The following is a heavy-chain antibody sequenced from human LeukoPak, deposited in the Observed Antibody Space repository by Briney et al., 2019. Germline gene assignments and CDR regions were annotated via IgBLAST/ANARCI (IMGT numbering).Heavy chain of an antibody. Sequence: GGSLRLSCAASGFTFSSYAMSWVRQAPGKGLEWVSAISGSGGSTYYADSVKGRFTISRDNSKNTLYLQMNSLRAEDTAVYFCAKALEQETVIALDSWGQGTLVTVSS. CDR1: GFTFSSYA. D-gene: IGHD2-21*02. V-gene: IGHV3-23*01. J-gene: IGHJ4*02. CDR3: AKALEQETVIALDS. CDR2: ISGSGGST.